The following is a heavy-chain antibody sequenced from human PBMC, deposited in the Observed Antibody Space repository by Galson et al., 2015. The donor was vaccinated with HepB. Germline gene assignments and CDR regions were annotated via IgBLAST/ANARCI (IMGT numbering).Heavy chain of an antibody. Sequence: SLRLSCAASGFTVSSNYMSWVRQAPGKGLEWVSVIYSGGSTCYADSVKGRFTISRDNSKNTLYVQMNSLRAEDTAVYYCARDRVAGGAFDIWGQGTMVTVSS. J-gene: IGHJ3*02. V-gene: IGHV3-53*01. CDR1: GFTVSSNY. CDR3: ARDRVAGGAFDI. CDR2: IYSGGST. D-gene: IGHD2-15*01.